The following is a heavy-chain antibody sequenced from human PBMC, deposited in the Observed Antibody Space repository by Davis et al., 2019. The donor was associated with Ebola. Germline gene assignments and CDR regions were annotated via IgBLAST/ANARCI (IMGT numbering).Heavy chain of an antibody. CDR2: ISAYSGNT. D-gene: IGHD6-19*01. V-gene: IGHV1-18*04. J-gene: IGHJ6*04. CDR3: AAGEEQWLVGAGTNYYYDMSV. CDR1: GYTFTSYG. Sequence: ASVKVSCKASGYTFTSYGITWVRQAPGQGLEWMGWISAYSGNTNYAQNLQDRITMTTDTSTSTAYMELRGLRSDDTAVYYCAAGEEQWLVGAGTNYYYDMSVWGKGTTVTVSA.